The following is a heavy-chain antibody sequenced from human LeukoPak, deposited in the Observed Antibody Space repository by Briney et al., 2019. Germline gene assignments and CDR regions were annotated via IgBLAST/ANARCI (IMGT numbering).Heavy chain of an antibody. CDR2: ISAFNGNT. CDR1: CYTFTSYG. CDR3: ARVRCTNGVCYPPYYYYYYMDV. Sequence: ASVKGSCKASCYTFTSYGISWVRQAPGQGLEWMGWISAFNGNTNYAQKLQGRVTMTTDTSTSTAYMELRSLRSDDTAVYYCARVRCTNGVCYPPYYYYYYMDVWGKGTTVTVSS. D-gene: IGHD2-8*01. J-gene: IGHJ6*03. V-gene: IGHV1-18*01.